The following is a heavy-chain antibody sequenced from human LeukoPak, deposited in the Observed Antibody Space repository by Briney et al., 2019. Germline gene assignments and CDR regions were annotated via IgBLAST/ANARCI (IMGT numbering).Heavy chain of an antibody. CDR2: ISAYNGNT. Sequence: ASVKVSCKASGYTFSSYGISWVRQAPGQGLEWMGWISAYNGNTDYAQKLQGRVTMTTDTSTSTAYMELRSLRSDDTAMYYCARVVSGYDFDYWGQGTLVTLSS. CDR3: ARVVSGYDFDY. CDR1: GYTFSSYG. V-gene: IGHV1-18*01. J-gene: IGHJ4*02. D-gene: IGHD5-12*01.